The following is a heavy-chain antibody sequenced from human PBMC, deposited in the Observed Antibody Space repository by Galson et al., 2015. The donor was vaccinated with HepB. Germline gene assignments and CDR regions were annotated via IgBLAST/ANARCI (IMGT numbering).Heavy chain of an antibody. CDR2: ISAYNGNT. J-gene: IGHJ3*02. D-gene: IGHD3-10*01. Sequence: SVKVSCKASGYTFTRYGISWVRQAPGQGLEWMGWISAYNGNTNYAQKLQGRVTMTTDTSTSTAYMELRSLRSDDTAVYYCARDSARGYEAFDIWGQGTMVTVSS. V-gene: IGHV1-18*01. CDR1: GYTFTRYG. CDR3: ARDSARGYEAFDI.